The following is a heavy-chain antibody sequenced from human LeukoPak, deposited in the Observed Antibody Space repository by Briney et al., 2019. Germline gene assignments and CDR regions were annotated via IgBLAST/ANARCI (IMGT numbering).Heavy chain of an antibody. Sequence: ASVKVSCKASGYTFTSYGISWVRQAPGQGLEWMGWISAYNGNTNYAQKLQGRVTMTTDTSTSTAYMELRSLRSDDTAVYYCARGEFTRYSSSWNYFDYWGQGTLVTVSS. CDR1: GYTFTSYG. D-gene: IGHD6-13*01. J-gene: IGHJ4*02. CDR2: ISAYNGNT. V-gene: IGHV1-18*01. CDR3: ARGEFTRYSSSWNYFDY.